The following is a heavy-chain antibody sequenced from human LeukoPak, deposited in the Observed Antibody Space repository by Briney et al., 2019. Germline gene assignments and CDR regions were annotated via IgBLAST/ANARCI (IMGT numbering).Heavy chain of an antibody. D-gene: IGHD2-2*01. V-gene: IGHV3-48*01. CDR2: ISSSSSTI. CDR1: GFTFSSYS. J-gene: IGHJ4*02. Sequence: PGGSLRLSCAASGFTFSSYSMNWVRQAPEKGQEWVSYISSSSSTIYYADSVKGRFTISRDNAKNSLYLQMNSLRAEDTAVYYCARDSQDIVVVPALFDYWGQGTLVTVSS. CDR3: ARDSQDIVVVPALFDY.